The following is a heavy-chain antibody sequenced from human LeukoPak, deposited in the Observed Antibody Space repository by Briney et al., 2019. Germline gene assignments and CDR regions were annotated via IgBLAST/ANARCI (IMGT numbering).Heavy chain of an antibody. CDR3: ARGPIVATIENWFDP. CDR1: GGTFSSYA. V-gene: IGHV1-69*04. CDR2: IIPILGIA. J-gene: IGHJ5*02. D-gene: IGHD5-12*01. Sequence: RASVTVSCKASGGTFSSYAISWVRQAPGQGLEWMGRIIPILGIANYAQKFQGRVTITADKSTSTAYMELSSLRSEDTAVYYCARGPIVATIENWFDPWGQGTLVTVSS.